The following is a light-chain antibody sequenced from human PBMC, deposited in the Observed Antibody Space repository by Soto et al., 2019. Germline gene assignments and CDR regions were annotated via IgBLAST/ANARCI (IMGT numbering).Light chain of an antibody. CDR2: AVS. CDR3: QQYGRSPYT. V-gene: IGKV3-20*01. J-gene: IGKJ2*01. CDR1: QSITSNY. Sequence: EMVLTQSPGTLSLSPGERATLSCSASQSITSNYLARYQQKPGQAPRLLVYAVSGRPNGIPDRFSGSGSGTDFTLTISRLEPEDFALYYCQQYGRSPYTFGQGTQLEIK.